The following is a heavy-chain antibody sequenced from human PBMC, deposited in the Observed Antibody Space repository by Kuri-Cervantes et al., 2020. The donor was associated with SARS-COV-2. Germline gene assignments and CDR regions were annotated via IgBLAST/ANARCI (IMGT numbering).Heavy chain of an antibody. Sequence: GESLKISCTASGFTFGDYVMSWVRQAPGKGLEWVSAISGSGGSTYYADSVKGRFTISRDNSKNTLYLQMNSLRAEDTAVYYCAKDSLEQQPDWFDPWGQGTLVTVSS. J-gene: IGHJ5*02. V-gene: IGHV3-23*01. CDR1: GFTFGDYV. D-gene: IGHD6-13*01. CDR3: AKDSLEQQPDWFDP. CDR2: ISGSGGST.